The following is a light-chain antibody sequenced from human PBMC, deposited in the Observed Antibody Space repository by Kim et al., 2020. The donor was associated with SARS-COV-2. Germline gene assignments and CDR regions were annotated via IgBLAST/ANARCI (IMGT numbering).Light chain of an antibody. CDR3: QQYGTSPYT. CDR2: GAS. V-gene: IGKV3-20*01. CDR1: QSVTSNY. Sequence: EIVLTQSPGTLSLSPGERATLSCRASQSVTSNYLAWYQQKPGQAPRLIMYGASRRATGIPDRFSGSGSGTDFTLTISRLEPEDFAVYHYQQYGTSPYTFGQGTKLEI. J-gene: IGKJ2*01.